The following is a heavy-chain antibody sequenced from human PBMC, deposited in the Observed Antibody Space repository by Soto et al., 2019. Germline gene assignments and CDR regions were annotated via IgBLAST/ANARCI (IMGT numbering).Heavy chain of an antibody. CDR3: AKNRPRTGRFDY. D-gene: IGHD6-6*01. CDR2: LYYSGKT. V-gene: IGHV4-39*01. Sequence: QLQLHESGPGLVKPSETLSLTCSLSGASIASTTYFWAWIRKTPGKGLEWVGRLYYSGKTHYNPSLKSRATISVDRSRNQFSLEVKSVTAADTSVYYCAKNRPRTGRFDYWGQGTVVTVSS. CDR1: GASIASTTYF. J-gene: IGHJ4*02.